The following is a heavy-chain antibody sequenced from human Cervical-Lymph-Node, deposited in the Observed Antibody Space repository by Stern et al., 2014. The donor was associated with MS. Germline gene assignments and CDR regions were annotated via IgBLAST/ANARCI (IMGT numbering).Heavy chain of an antibody. V-gene: IGHV2-26*01. CDR1: GLSLSNPRMG. CDR3: ARSYSGTYLDWFDP. J-gene: IGHJ5*02. Sequence: QITLKESGPVLVKPTETLTLTCSVSGLSLSNPRMGVSWIRQPPGKALEWLAHIFSTDEKSYSTSLESRLTISRGPSKSQVVLTMTNMDPVDTATYYCARSYSGTYLDWFDPWGQGTLVTVSS. D-gene: IGHD1-26*01. CDR2: IFSTDEK.